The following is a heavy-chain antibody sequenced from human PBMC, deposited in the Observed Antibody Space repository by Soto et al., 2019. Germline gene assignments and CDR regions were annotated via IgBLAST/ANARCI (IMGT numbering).Heavy chain of an antibody. V-gene: IGHV1-46*01. J-gene: IGHJ4*02. D-gene: IGHD3-10*01. CDR2: INPDGGAT. Sequence: QVQLLQSGAEVKKPGASVKISCKASGYTFSFDYLSWVRRAPGQGLQWMGKINPDGGATTYAQSFQGRVSITSDASTGTVYMELSSLTSYDTAVYYCAKGRRNTFWGQGILVSVSS. CDR3: AKGRRNTF. CDR1: GYTFSFDY.